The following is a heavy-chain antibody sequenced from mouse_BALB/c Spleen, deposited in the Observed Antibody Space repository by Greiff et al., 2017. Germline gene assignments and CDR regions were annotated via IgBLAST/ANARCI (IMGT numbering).Heavy chain of an antibody. CDR2: ISYSGST. V-gene: IGHV3-2*02. Sequence: EVKLQESGPGLVKPSQSLSLTCTVTGYSITSDYAWNWIRQFPGNKLEWMGYISYSGSTSYNPSLKSRISITRDTSKNQFFLQLNSVTTEDTATYYCAREGNRIYFDYWGQGTTLTVSS. CDR3: AREGNRIYFDY. CDR1: GYSITSDYA. J-gene: IGHJ2*01.